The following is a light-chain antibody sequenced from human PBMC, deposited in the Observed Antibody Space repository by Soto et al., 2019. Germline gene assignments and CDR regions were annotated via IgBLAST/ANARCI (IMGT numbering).Light chain of an antibody. J-gene: IGLJ2*01. V-gene: IGLV3-21*02. CDR2: DDR. CDR1: NIGSKS. Sequence: SYELTQPPSMSVAPGQTPRITCGGNNIGSKSVHWYQQKPGQAPVMVVYDDRDRPSGIPERFSGSNSGNTATLTISRVEAGDEADYYCQVWDSSSDHVVFGGGTQLTVL. CDR3: QVWDSSSDHVV.